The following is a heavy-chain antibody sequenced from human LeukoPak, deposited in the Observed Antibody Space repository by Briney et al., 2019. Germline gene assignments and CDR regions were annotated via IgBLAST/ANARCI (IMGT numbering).Heavy chain of an antibody. Sequence: GESLKISCKGSGYSFTSYWISWVRQMPGKGLEWMGRIDPSDSYTNYSPSFQGHVTISADKSISTAYLQWSSLRASDTAMYYCARLMSGSASFDYWGQGTLLTVSS. V-gene: IGHV5-10-1*01. CDR3: ARLMSGSASFDY. CDR2: IDPSDSYT. CDR1: GYSFTSYW. D-gene: IGHD6-19*01. J-gene: IGHJ4*02.